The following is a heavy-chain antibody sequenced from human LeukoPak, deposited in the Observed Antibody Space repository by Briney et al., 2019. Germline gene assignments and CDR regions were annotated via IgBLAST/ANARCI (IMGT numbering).Heavy chain of an antibody. CDR1: GYTFTSYD. CDR2: MNPNSGNT. D-gene: IGHD3-16*01. Sequence: ASVKVSCKASGYTFTSYDINWVRQATGQGLEWMGWMNPNSGNTGYAQKFQGRVTMTRNTSISTAYMELSSLRSEDTAVHYCARVISQIRRTNWFDPWGQGTLVTVSS. V-gene: IGHV1-8*01. CDR3: ARVISQIRRTNWFDP. J-gene: IGHJ5*02.